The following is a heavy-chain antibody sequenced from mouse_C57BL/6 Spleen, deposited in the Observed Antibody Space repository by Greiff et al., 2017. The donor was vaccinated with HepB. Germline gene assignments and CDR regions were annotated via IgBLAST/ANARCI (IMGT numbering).Heavy chain of an antibody. Sequence: QVQLQQPGAELVRPGPSVKLSCKASGYTFTSYWMHWVKQRPGQGLEWIGVIDPSDSYTNYNQKFKGKATLTVDTSSSTAYMQLSSLTSEDSAVYYCARPPYDGSSYIDYWGQGTTLTVSS. D-gene: IGHD1-1*01. CDR3: ARPPYDGSSYIDY. J-gene: IGHJ2*01. CDR1: GYTFTSYW. V-gene: IGHV1-59*01. CDR2: IDPSDSYT.